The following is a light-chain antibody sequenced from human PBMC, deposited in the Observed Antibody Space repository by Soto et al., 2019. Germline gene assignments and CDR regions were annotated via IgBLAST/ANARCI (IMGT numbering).Light chain of an antibody. J-gene: IGKJ3*01. CDR2: ATS. CDR3: QHYGSSPFT. CDR1: QRISSTT. V-gene: IGKV3-20*01. Sequence: EIVLTQSPGTLSLSPGERATLSCRASQRISSTTLAWYQQRPGQAPRLLIYATSSRAAVIPDRFSSSGSGTDFTLTISGLEPEAFAVDYCQHYGSSPFTFGPGTKVDIK.